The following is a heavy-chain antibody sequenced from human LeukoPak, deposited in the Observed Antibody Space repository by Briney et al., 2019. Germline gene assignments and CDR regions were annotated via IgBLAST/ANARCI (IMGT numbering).Heavy chain of an antibody. Sequence: SETLSLTCTVSADSISNHYWSWIRQPPGQGLEWVAYTHSTAETNYNPSLKSRVTISVDTSKNQFSLKLSSVTAADTAVYYCASIRLYGDYAYFDYWGQGTLVTVSS. D-gene: IGHD4-17*01. CDR3: ASIRLYGDYAYFDY. CDR2: THSTAET. J-gene: IGHJ4*02. CDR1: ADSISNHY. V-gene: IGHV4-59*11.